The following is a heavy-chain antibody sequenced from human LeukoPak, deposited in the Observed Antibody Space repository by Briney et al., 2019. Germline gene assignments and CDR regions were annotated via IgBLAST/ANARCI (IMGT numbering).Heavy chain of an antibody. V-gene: IGHV3-11*01. CDR2: TSSSGSTI. Sequence: KAGGSLRLSCAASGFTFSDYYMSWIRQAPGKGLEWVSYTSSSGSTIYYADSVKGRFTISRDNAKNSLYLQMNSLRAEDTAVYYCAREYYDFWSGYYTEGYWGQGTLVTVSS. CDR3: AREYYDFWSGYYTEGY. J-gene: IGHJ4*02. CDR1: GFTFSDYY. D-gene: IGHD3-3*01.